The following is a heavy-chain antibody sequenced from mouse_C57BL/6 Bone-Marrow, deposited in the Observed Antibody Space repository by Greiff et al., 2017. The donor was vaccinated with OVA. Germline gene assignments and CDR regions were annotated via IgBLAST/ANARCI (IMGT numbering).Heavy chain of an antibody. D-gene: IGHD1-1*01. V-gene: IGHV2-2*01. CDR3: ARKGNYSDWYFDV. CDR1: GFSFTSYG. CDR2: IWSGGST. J-gene: IGHJ1*03. Sequence: VQRVESGPGLVQPSQSLSITCTVSGFSFTSYGVHWVRQSPGKGLEWLGVIWSGGSTDYNAAFISRLSISKDNSKSQVFFKMNSLQADDTAIYYCARKGNYSDWYFDVWGTGTTVTVSS.